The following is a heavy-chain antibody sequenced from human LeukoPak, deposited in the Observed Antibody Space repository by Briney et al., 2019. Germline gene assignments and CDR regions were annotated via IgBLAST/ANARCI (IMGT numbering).Heavy chain of an antibody. D-gene: IGHD2-15*01. CDR2: ISAYNGNT. CDR3: ARASYCSGGSCYSDY. Sequence: ASVKVSCKASGYTFTSYSVSWVRQAPGQGLEWMGWISAYNGNTIYAQKVKGRVTMTTDTSTSTAYMELRSLKSDDTAVYYCARASYCSGGSCYSDYWGQGTLVTVSS. V-gene: IGHV1-18*01. J-gene: IGHJ4*02. CDR1: GYTFTSYS.